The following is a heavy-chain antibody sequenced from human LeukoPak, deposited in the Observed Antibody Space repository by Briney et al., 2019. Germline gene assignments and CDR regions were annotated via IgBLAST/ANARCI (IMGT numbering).Heavy chain of an antibody. CDR2: TSSDLNVK. J-gene: IGHJ4*02. CDR1: GFTFRNYV. Sequence: GGSLRLSCAASGFTFRNYVIHWVRQAPGKGLEWVAVTSSDLNVKLYADSVKGRFTISRDSSRSTLYLQMNSLRPEDTAIYYCAREGYYGSGSPPSLYFDYWGQGTLVAVSS. D-gene: IGHD3-10*01. CDR3: AREGYYGSGSPPSLYFDY. V-gene: IGHV3-30-3*01.